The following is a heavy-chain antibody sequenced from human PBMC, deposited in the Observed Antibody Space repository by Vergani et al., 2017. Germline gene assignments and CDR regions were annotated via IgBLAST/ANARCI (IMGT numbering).Heavy chain of an antibody. V-gene: IGHV4-34*01. J-gene: IGHJ3*02. CDR3: ASSREYYYDSSGYTPDAFDI. D-gene: IGHD3-22*01. CDR1: GGSFSGYY. CDR2: INHSGST. Sequence: QVQLQQWGAGLLKPSETLSLTCAVYGGSFSGYYWSWIRQPPGKGLEWIGEINHSGSTNYNPSLKSRVTISVDTSKNQFSLKLSSVTAADTAVYYCASSREYYYDSSGYTPDAFDIWGQGTMVTVSS.